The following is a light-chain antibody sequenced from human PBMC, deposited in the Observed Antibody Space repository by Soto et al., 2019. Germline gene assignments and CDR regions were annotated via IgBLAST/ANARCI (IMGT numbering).Light chain of an antibody. CDR1: QSVSNMY. CDR3: QHYGTSPQT. Sequence: EIVLTQSPDTLSLSLGERATLSCRASQSVSNMYLAWYKQKPGQAPRLLIYDASSRATGIPDRFSGSGSGTDFTLTITRLEPEDFAVYYCQHYGTSPQTFGQGTKVEIK. CDR2: DAS. J-gene: IGKJ1*01. V-gene: IGKV3-20*01.